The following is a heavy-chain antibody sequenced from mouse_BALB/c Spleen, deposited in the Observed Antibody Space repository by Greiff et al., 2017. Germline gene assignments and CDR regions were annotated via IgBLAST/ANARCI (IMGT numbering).Heavy chain of an antibody. V-gene: IGHV5-9-4*01. J-gene: IGHJ3*01. CDR3: ARDRYDERFAY. Sequence: EVKLMESGGGLVKPGGSLKLSCAASGFTFSSYAMSWVRQSPEKRLEWVAEISSGGSYTYYPDTVTGRFTISRDNAKNTLYLEMSSLRSEDTAMYYCARDRYDERFAYWGQGTLVTVSA. CDR2: ISSGGSYT. D-gene: IGHD2-14*01. CDR1: GFTFSSYA.